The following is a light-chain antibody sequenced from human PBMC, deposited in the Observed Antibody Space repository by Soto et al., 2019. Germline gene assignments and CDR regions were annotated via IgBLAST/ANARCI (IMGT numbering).Light chain of an antibody. V-gene: IGKV3-15*01. J-gene: IGKJ1*01. CDR2: GAS. Sequence: EIVMTQSASTLSASPGEKATLSCRASQSVSTNLAWYQQKPGQAPRLLIYGASSRATGVPARFSDSGYETEFTLTISSLQPEDFAVYYCQKCSSWPRTFGRGTKVDIK. CDR3: QKCSSWPRT. CDR1: QSVSTN.